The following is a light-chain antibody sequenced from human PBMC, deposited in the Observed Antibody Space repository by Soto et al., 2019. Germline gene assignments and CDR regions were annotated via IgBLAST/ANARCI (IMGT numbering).Light chain of an antibody. Sequence: MQMTQSPSSVSGAVGNRENITCRASQTIYSYLVWYQHAQGRAPKXLIYRASTLQGGVPSRFSGSGSGTDFTITISSLQPEDFDTYYCQQSYTTPLTFGGGTKVDIK. CDR2: RAS. CDR3: QQSYTTPLT. J-gene: IGKJ4*01. V-gene: IGKV1-39*01. CDR1: QTIYSY.